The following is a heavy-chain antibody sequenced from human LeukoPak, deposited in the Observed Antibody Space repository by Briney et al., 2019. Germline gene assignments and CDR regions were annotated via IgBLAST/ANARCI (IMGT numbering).Heavy chain of an antibody. CDR1: GGSISSYY. V-gene: IGHV4-59*01. D-gene: IGHD5-24*01. CDR2: IYYSGST. J-gene: IGHJ4*02. CDR3: AASRDGYKSDY. Sequence: PSETLSLTCTVSGGSISSYYWSWIRQPPGKGLEWIGYIYYSGSTNYNPSPKSRVTISVDTSKNQFSLKLSSVTAADTAVYYCAASRDGYKSDYWGQGTLVTVSS.